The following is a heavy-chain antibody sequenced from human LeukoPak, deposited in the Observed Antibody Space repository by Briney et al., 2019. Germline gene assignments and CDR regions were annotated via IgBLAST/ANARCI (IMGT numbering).Heavy chain of an antibody. D-gene: IGHD2-15*01. CDR1: GGSISSGGCY. V-gene: IGHV4-31*03. CDR3: ARAVVVAARPDNWFDP. Sequence: PSETLSLTCTVSGGSISSGGCYWSWIRQHPGKGLEWIGYIYYSGSTYYNPSLKSRVTISVDTSKNQFSLKLSSVTAADTAVYYCARAVVVAARPDNWFDPWGQGTLVTVSS. J-gene: IGHJ5*02. CDR2: IYYSGST.